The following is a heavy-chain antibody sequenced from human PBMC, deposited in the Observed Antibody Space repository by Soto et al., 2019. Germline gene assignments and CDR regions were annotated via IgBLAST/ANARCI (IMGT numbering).Heavy chain of an antibody. CDR3: ARDQEQWLVRMFDY. CDR1: GFTFSSYA. V-gene: IGHV3-30-3*01. J-gene: IGHJ4*02. Sequence: QVQLVESGGGVVQPGRSLRLSCAASGFTFSSYAMHWVRQAPGKGLEWVAVISYDGSNKYYADSVKGRFTISRDNSKNTLYRQMNSLRAEDTAVYYCARDQEQWLVRMFDYWGQGTLVTFSS. CDR2: ISYDGSNK. D-gene: IGHD6-19*01.